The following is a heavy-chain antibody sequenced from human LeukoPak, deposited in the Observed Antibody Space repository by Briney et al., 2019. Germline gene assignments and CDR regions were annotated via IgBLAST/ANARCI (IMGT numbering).Heavy chain of an antibody. Sequence: GGSLRLSCAASGFTFSSYEMNWVRQAPGKGLEWVSSISTSSSYIYYADSVKGRFTISRDNAKNSLYLQMNSLRAEDTAVYYCARGLGPIAMFDPWGQGTLVTVSS. CDR1: GFTFSSYE. CDR2: ISTSSSYI. J-gene: IGHJ5*02. D-gene: IGHD6-6*01. V-gene: IGHV3-21*01. CDR3: ARGLGPIAMFDP.